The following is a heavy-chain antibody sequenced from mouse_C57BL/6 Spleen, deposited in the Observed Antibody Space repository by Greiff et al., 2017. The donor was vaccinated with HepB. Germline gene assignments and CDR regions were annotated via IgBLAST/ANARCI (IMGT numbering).Heavy chain of an antibody. J-gene: IGHJ4*01. CDR3: TTLYDYDRMDY. CDR1: GFNIKDDY. D-gene: IGHD2-4*01. V-gene: IGHV14-4*01. CDR2: LDPENGDT. Sequence: VQLQQSGAELVRPGASVKLSCTASGFNIKDDYMHWVKQRPEQGLEWIGWLDPENGDTEYASKFQGKATITADTSSNTAYLQLSSLTSEDTAVYYCTTLYDYDRMDYWGQGTSVTVSS.